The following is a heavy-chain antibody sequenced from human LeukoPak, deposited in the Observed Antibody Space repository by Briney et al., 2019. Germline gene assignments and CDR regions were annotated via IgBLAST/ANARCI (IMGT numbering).Heavy chain of an antibody. Sequence: SGPTLVKPTQTLTLTCTFSGFSLTTSGVAVGWIRQPPGKALEWLALIYWDDDKRYSPSLKSRLTITKDTSNNQVVLTMTNMDPVDTAAYYCAHGGREMATMDLFDYWGQGTLVTVSS. CDR3: AHGGREMATMDLFDY. J-gene: IGHJ4*02. V-gene: IGHV2-5*02. D-gene: IGHD5-24*01. CDR1: GFSLTTSGVA. CDR2: IYWDDDK.